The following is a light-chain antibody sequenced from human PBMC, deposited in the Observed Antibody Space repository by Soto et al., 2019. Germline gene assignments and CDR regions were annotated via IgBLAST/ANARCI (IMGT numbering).Light chain of an antibody. CDR1: QSVSSY. Sequence: EIVLTQSPATLSLSPGERATLSCRASQSVSSYLAWYQQKPGQAPRLLMYDASNRATGIPARISGSGSVTDLSLHINSREREDCADYSCRHRSNQYAFGQGTKLEIK. V-gene: IGKV3-11*01. J-gene: IGKJ2*01. CDR2: DAS. CDR3: RHRSNQYA.